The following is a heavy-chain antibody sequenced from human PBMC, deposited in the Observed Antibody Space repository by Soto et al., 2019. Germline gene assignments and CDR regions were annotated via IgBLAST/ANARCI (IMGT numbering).Heavy chain of an antibody. V-gene: IGHV3-9*01. J-gene: IGHJ6*02. Sequence: EVQLVESGGGLVQPGRSLRLSCAASGFTFDDYAMHWVRQAPGKGLEWVSGISWNSGSIGYADSVKGRFTISRDNAKNSLYLQMNSLRAEDTPLYYCAKDRSTVTTRTEADAMDVWGQGTTVTVSS. CDR1: GFTFDDYA. D-gene: IGHD4-17*01. CDR2: ISWNSGSI. CDR3: AKDRSTVTTRTEADAMDV.